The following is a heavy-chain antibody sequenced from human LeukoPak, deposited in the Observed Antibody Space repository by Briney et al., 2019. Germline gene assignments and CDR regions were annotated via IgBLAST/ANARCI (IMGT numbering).Heavy chain of an antibody. V-gene: IGHV3-48*03. J-gene: IGHJ4*02. Sequence: GGSLRLSCAASGSSFSVYKMHWVRQAPGKGLERISDISSSGTTTYYADSVKGRFTISRDNAKNSLYLQMNSLRAEDTAVYYCTTLTVANNFDYWGQGTLVTVSS. CDR3: TTLTVANNFDY. CDR1: GSSFSVYK. CDR2: ISSSGTTT. D-gene: IGHD5-12*01.